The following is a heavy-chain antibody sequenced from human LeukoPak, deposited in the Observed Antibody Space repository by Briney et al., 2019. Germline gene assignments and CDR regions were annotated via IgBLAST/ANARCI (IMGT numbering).Heavy chain of an antibody. CDR2: ISGSGGST. V-gene: IGHV3-23*01. Sequence: PGGSLRLSRAAPGFTFSSYAMTWVRQAPGKGLEWVSAISGSGGSTYYADSVKGRFTISRDNSKNTLYVQMNSLRAEDTAVYYCAKTRYNWNYWFDPWGQGTLVTVSS. CDR3: AKTRYNWNYWFDP. D-gene: IGHD1-7*01. CDR1: GFTFSSYA. J-gene: IGHJ5*02.